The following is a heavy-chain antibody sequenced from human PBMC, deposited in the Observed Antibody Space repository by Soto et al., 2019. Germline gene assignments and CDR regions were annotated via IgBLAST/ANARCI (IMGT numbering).Heavy chain of an antibody. CDR3: ASRLAAAELV. V-gene: IGHV1-18*01. CDR1: GYTFTNYG. J-gene: IGHJ4*02. D-gene: IGHD6-13*01. Sequence: QVQLVQSGAEVKKPGASVKVSCKASGYTFTNYGISWVRQAPGQGLEWMGWINPYNGNTNYAQKLQGRVTMTTDTSTSTAYMELRSLRADDTAVYACASRLAAAELVWGQGTLVTVSS. CDR2: INPYNGNT.